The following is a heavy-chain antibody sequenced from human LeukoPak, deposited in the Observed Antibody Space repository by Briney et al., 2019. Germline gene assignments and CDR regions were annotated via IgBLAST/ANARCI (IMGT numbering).Heavy chain of an antibody. J-gene: IGHJ4*02. V-gene: IGHV3-33*01. CDR3: ARDPLSFDTSGLIDY. Sequence: GGSLRLSCTASGFTFSSYGMNWVRQAPGKGLEWVSVIWYDGSNKYYVDSVKGRFIISRDNSNNTPYLQMNSLRVDDTAVYFCARDPLSFDTSGLIDYCGQGTLVTVSS. CDR2: IWYDGSNK. CDR1: GFTFSSYG. D-gene: IGHD3-22*01.